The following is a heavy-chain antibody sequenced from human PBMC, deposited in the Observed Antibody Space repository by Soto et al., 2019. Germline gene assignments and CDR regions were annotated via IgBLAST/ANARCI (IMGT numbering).Heavy chain of an antibody. J-gene: IGHJ4*02. CDR3: ARGNELFIIMVRGVKSLYFDD. CDR1: GCTFPRYG. V-gene: IGHV1-18*01. CDR2: ISAYNGNT. D-gene: IGHD3-10*01. Sequence: ASVKVSCKASGCTFPRYGISWVRQAPGQGLEWMGWISAYNGNTNYAQKLQGRVTMTTDTSTSTAYMELRSLRSDDTAVYYCARGNELFIIMVRGVKSLYFDDWGQGTLVTVSS.